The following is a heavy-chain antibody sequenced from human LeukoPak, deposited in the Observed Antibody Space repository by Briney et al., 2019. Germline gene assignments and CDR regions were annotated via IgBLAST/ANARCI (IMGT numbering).Heavy chain of an antibody. CDR2: IYTSGST. CDR3: ARDRGELPRYEFDY. D-gene: IGHD2-15*01. Sequence: PSETLSLTCTVSGGSISSYYWSWIRQPAGKGLEWIGRIYTSGSTNYNPSLKSRVTMSVDTSKNQFSLKLSSVTAADTAVYYCARDRGELPRYEFDYWGQGTLVTVSS. V-gene: IGHV4-4*07. CDR1: GGSISSYY. J-gene: IGHJ4*02.